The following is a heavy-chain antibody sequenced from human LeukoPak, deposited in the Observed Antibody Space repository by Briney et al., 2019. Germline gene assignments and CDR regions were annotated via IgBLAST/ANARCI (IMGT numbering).Heavy chain of an antibody. D-gene: IGHD1-1*01. CDR1: EFSLRSYS. CDR2: INSGSSTI. V-gene: IGHV3-48*01. CDR3: ARVLLERPGIDSFDM. J-gene: IGHJ3*02. Sequence: PRGSLRLSCGASEFSLRSYSMDWVRQAPGKGLEWVSHINSGSSTIYYADSVKGRFTISRDNAGNSLYLHMNSLRAEDTAVYYCARVLLERPGIDSFDMWGQGTMVPVSS.